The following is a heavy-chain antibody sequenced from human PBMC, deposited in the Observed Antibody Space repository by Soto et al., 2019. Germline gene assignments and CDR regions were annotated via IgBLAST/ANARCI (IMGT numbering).Heavy chain of an antibody. CDR2: ISSSSSTI. J-gene: IGHJ6*02. V-gene: IGHV3-48*02. D-gene: IGHD6-13*01. CDR3: ARYSSSWHYYYGMDV. CDR1: GFTFSSYS. Sequence: EVQLVESGGGLVQPGGSLRLSCAASGFTFSSYSMNWVRQAPGKGLEWVSYISSSSSTIYYADSVKGRFTIYRDNAKNSLYLQMNSLRDEDTAVYYCARYSSSWHYYYGMDVWGQGTTVTVSS.